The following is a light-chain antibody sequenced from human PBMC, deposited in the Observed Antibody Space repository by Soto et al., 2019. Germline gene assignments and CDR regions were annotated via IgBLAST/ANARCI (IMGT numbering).Light chain of an antibody. Sequence: DIRMTQSPSSLSASVGDRVTITCQASQDISNYLNWYQQTPGEAPKLLIYDASNLETGVPSRFSGSGSGTDFTFTISSLQPEDIATYYCQQYDNLPITFGQGTRLEIK. J-gene: IGKJ5*01. CDR2: DAS. CDR3: QQYDNLPIT. V-gene: IGKV1-33*01. CDR1: QDISNY.